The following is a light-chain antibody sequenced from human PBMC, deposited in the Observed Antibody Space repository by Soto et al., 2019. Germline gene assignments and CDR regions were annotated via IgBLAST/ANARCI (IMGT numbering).Light chain of an antibody. J-gene: IGKJ1*01. CDR3: QKYNSAPWT. Sequence: DIQMTQSPSSLSASVGDRVTVTCRASQGISNYLAWYQQKPGKVPKLLIYAASTLQPGVPSRFSGSGSGTEFTLTISSLQPEEVATYYCQKYNSAPWTFGQGTKVEIK. CDR1: QGISNY. CDR2: AAS. V-gene: IGKV1-27*01.